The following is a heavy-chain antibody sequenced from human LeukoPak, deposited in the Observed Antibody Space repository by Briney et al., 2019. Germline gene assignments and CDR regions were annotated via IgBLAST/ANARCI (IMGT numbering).Heavy chain of an antibody. CDR1: GFTVSSNY. CDR3: ARDFDMGITPGDDFDF. J-gene: IGHJ4*02. CDR2: IKEDGTYT. V-gene: IGHV3-74*01. Sequence: GGSLRLSCAASGFTVSSNYMSWVRQTPGEGLVWVSRIKEDGTYTSYADSVKGRFTISRDNARNTVFLQMNSLRAEDTAVYYCARDFDMGITPGDDFDFWGQGTLVTVSS. D-gene: IGHD3-9*01.